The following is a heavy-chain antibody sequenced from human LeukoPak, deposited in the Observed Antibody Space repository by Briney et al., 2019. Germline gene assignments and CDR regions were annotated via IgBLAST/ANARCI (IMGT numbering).Heavy chain of an antibody. V-gene: IGHV1-8*01. CDR2: MNPNSGNT. Sequence: ASVKVSCKASGYTFTSYDINWVRQATGQGLEWMGWMNPNSGNTGYAQKFQGRVTMTRNTSISTAYMELSSLRSEDTAVYYCARGLGRRSGSHLENDFDYWGQGTLVTVSS. CDR1: GYTFTSYD. CDR3: ARGLGRRSGSHLENDFDY. J-gene: IGHJ4*02. D-gene: IGHD1-26*01.